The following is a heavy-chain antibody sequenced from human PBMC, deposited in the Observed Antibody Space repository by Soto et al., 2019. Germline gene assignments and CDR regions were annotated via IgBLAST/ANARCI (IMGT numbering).Heavy chain of an antibody. D-gene: IGHD2-21*01. J-gene: IGHJ5*02. CDR2: IKTKPNNYAT. CDR3: RRSQVADCGSSDCRNWFDP. Sequence: EVQLVQSGGGLVQPGGSLRLSCADSEFTFSNSAIHWVRQASGKGLEWVGRIKTKPNNYATHYGASVQGRFIISRDDSESTAYLQMNSLKTEDTAVYYCRRSQVADCGSSDCRNWFDPWGQGILVTVSS. V-gene: IGHV3-73*01. CDR1: EFTFSNSA.